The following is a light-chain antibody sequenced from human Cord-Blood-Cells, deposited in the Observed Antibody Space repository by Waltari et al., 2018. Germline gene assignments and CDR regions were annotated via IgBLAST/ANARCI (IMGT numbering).Light chain of an antibody. CDR1: SAHIGAGYD. V-gene: IGLV1-40*01. J-gene: IGLJ1*01. CDR3: QSYDSSLSGPYV. CDR2: GNS. Sequence: QSVLTLPPSVSGAPGQRVTISCAGSSAHIGAGYDVPWYQQLPGTAPKLLIYGNSNRPSGVPDRFSGSKSGTSASLAITGLQAEDEADYYCQSYDSSLSGPYVFGTGTKVTVL.